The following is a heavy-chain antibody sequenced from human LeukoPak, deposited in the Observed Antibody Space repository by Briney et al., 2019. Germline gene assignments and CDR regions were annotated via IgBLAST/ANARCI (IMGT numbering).Heavy chain of an antibody. CDR2: IIPILGIA. V-gene: IGHV1-69*04. CDR1: GGTFSSYA. CDR3: ARVLSSVAGTDY. D-gene: IGHD6-19*01. Sequence: SVKVSCKASGGTFSSYAIGWVRQAPGQGLEWMGRIIPILGIANYAQKFQGRATITADKSTSTAYMELSSLRSEDTAVYYCARVLSSVAGTDYWGQGTLVTVSS. J-gene: IGHJ4*02.